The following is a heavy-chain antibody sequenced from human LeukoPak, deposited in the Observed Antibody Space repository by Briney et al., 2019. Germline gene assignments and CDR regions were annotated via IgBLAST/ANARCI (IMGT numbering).Heavy chain of an antibody. CDR3: ARGNDLDS. Sequence: GGSLRLSCAASGFTFSSYEMNWVRQAPGRGLEWVSYISSSGTFIYYADSVKGRFTISRDNAVNSLYLQMNSLRAEDTAVYYCARGNDLDSWGQGTLVTVSS. V-gene: IGHV3-48*03. J-gene: IGHJ4*02. CDR1: GFTFSSYE. CDR2: ISSSGTFI.